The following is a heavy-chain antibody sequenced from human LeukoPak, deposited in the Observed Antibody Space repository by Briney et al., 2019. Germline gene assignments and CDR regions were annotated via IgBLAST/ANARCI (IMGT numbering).Heavy chain of an antibody. CDR3: ASFPGITFGGVIVLR. D-gene: IGHD3-16*02. V-gene: IGHV4-39*07. J-gene: IGHJ4*02. Sequence: SETLSLTCTVSGGSISSCSYYWGWLRQPPGKGLVWIGSIYYSGSTYYNPSLKSRVTITVDTSKNQFSLKLSSVTAADTAVYYCASFPGITFGGVIVLRWGQGTLVTVSS. CDR1: GGSISSCSYY. CDR2: IYYSGST.